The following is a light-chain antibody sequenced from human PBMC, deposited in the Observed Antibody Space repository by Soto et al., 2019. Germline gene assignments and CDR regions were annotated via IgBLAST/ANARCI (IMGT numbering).Light chain of an antibody. Sequence: DIQMTQSPSTLSASVGDRVTITCRASQSISNWLAWYQQKPGKAPNLLIYKASSLESGVPSRLSGSGSGTEFPLTISSLQPADFATYYCQHYNSYPYTFCQGTKLEIK. J-gene: IGKJ2*01. V-gene: IGKV1-5*03. CDR2: KAS. CDR1: QSISNW. CDR3: QHYNSYPYT.